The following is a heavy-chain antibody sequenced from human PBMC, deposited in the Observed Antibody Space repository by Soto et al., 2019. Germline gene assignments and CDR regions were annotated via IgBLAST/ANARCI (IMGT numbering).Heavy chain of an antibody. Sequence: ASVKVSCKASGYTFTSYGISWVRQVPGQGLEWMGIINPSGGSTSYAQKFQGRVTMTRDTSTSTVYMELSSLRSEDTAVYYCARGVRWLQFGRYYYGMDVWGQGTAVTVSS. CDR2: INPSGGST. J-gene: IGHJ6*02. CDR3: ARGVRWLQFGRYYYGMDV. V-gene: IGHV1-46*01. D-gene: IGHD5-12*01. CDR1: GYTFTSYG.